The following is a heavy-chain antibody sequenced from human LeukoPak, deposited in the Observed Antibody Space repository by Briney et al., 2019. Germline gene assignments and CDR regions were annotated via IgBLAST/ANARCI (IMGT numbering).Heavy chain of an antibody. D-gene: IGHD3-22*01. CDR3: AKDPTYYYDSSGYPPDY. CDR2: ISGSGGNT. Sequence: GGSLRLSCAASGFTFNNYAMRWVRQAPGKGLEWVSVISGSGGNTHYADSVKGRFTISRDISKNTLYLQMNSLRAEDTAVYYCAKDPTYYYDSSGYPPDYWGQGTLVTVSS. CDR1: GFTFNNYA. J-gene: IGHJ4*02. V-gene: IGHV3-23*01.